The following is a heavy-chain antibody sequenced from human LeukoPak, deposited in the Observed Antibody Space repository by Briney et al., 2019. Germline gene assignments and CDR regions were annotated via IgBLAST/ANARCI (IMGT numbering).Heavy chain of an antibody. CDR2: INHSGST. J-gene: IGHJ6*02. CDR1: GGSFSGYY. V-gene: IGHV4-34*01. D-gene: IGHD3-10*01. Sequence: SETLSLTCAVYGGSFSGYYLIWIRQPPGKGLEWIGEINHSGSTNYSPSLKSRVTISVDTSKTQFSLKLSSVTAADTAVYYCARHLGRRSALGYGSESYSSYYYGMGVWGQGTTVTVSS. CDR3: ARHLGRRSALGYGSESYSSYYYGMGV.